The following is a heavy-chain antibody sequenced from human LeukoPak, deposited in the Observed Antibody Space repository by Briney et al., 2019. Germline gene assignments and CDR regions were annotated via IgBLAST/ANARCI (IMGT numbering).Heavy chain of an antibody. Sequence: SETLSLTCTVSGGSISSYYWSWIRQPPGKGLEWIGYIYYSGSTNYNPSLKSRVTISVDTSKNQFSLKLSSVTAADTAVYYCAGVLRYCDWLSTEAFDIWGQGTMVTVSS. CDR1: GGSISSYY. D-gene: IGHD3-9*01. CDR2: IYYSGST. CDR3: AGVLRYCDWLSTEAFDI. V-gene: IGHV4-59*12. J-gene: IGHJ3*02.